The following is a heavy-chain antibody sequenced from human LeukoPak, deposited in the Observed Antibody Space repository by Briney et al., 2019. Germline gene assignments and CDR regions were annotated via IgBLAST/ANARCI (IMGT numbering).Heavy chain of an antibody. CDR2: INPNSGGT. CDR1: GYTFTDFY. D-gene: IGHD1-7*01. CDR3: VQFELDY. V-gene: IGHV1-2*02. Sequence: ASVKVSCKASGYTFTDFYIHWVRQAPGQGLEWMGWINPNSGGTKYAQKFQGRVTMTRDTSISTAYMDLSRLRSDDTAVYYCVQFELDYWGQGTLVTVSS. J-gene: IGHJ4*02.